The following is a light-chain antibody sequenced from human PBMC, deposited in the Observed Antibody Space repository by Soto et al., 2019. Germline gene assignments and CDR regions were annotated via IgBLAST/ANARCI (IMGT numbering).Light chain of an antibody. CDR1: ALPKKY. V-gene: IGLV3-16*01. J-gene: IGLJ3*02. CDR2: KDS. CDR3: LSADSSGTTWV. Sequence: SYELTQPPSVSVSLGQMARITYSGEALPKKYAYWFQQKPGQFPVLLIYKDSERPSGIPERFSGSSSGTKVTLTISGVQAEDEADYYCLSADSSGTTWVFGGGTKVTVL.